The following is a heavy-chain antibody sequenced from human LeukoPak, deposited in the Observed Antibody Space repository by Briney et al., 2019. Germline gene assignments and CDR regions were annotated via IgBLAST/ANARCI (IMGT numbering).Heavy chain of an antibody. CDR2: FYYSGNT. D-gene: IGHD6-19*01. J-gene: IGHJ4*02. V-gene: IGHV4-39*01. CDR3: ARRPFRGWVGFDY. CDR1: GDSISSSSYY. Sequence: PSETLSLTCTVSGDSISSSSYYWGWIRQPPGKGPEWIGTFYYSGNTYYSPSLKSRVTISVDTSKNQFSLKLSSVTAADTAVYYWARRPFRGWVGFDYWGQGTLVTVSS.